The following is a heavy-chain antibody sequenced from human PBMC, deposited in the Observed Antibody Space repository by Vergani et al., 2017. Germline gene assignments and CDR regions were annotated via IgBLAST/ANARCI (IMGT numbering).Heavy chain of an antibody. CDR1: GGSISSYY. D-gene: IGHD5-12*01. V-gene: IGHV4-59*01. CDR2: IYYSGST. Sequence: QVQLQESGPGLVKPSETLSLSCTVSGGSISSYYWSWIRQPPGKGLEWIGYIYYSGSTNYNPSLKSRVTMSVDTSKNQFSLKLSSVTAADTAVYYCARGGDIGGCFDPWGQGTLVTVSS. CDR3: ARGGDIGGCFDP. J-gene: IGHJ5*02.